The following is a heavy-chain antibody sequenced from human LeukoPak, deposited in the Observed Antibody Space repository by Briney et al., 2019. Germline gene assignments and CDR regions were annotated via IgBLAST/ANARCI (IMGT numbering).Heavy chain of an antibody. CDR3: ARDDGRIAAADY. V-gene: IGHV3-11*04. D-gene: IGHD6-13*01. J-gene: IGHJ4*02. CDR2: ISSSGSTI. CDR1: GFTFSDYY. Sequence: PGGSLRLSCGASGFTFSDYYMSWIRQAPGKGLEGVSYISSSGSTIYYADSVKGRFNISRDNAKHSLYLQMNSLRAEDTAVYYCARDDGRIAAADYWGQGTLVTVSS.